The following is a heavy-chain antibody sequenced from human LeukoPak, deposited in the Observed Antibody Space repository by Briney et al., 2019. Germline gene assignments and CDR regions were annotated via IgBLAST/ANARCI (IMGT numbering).Heavy chain of an antibody. V-gene: IGHV4-31*03. CDR2: IYYSGST. J-gene: IGHJ4*02. CDR1: GGSISSGGYY. CDR3: ARYGTTYYYDSSGHGKSTFDY. D-gene: IGHD3-22*01. Sequence: SQTLSLTCTVSGGSISSGGYYWSWIRQHPGKGLEWIGYIYYSGSTYYNPSLKSRVTISVDTSKNQFSLKLSSVTAADTAVYYCARYGTTYYYDSSGHGKSTFDYWGQGTLATVSS.